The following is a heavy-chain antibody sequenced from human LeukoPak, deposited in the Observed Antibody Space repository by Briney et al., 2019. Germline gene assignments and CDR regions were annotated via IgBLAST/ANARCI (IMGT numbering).Heavy chain of an antibody. J-gene: IGHJ5*02. Sequence: SETLSLTCAVYGGSFSGYYWSWIRQPPGQGLEWIGEINHSGSTNYNPSLKSRVTISVDTSKNQFSLQLNSVTPEDTAVYFCAANLGYCSGGSCFSWFDPWGQGTLVTVSS. CDR3: AANLGYCSGGSCFSWFDP. CDR2: INHSGST. V-gene: IGHV4-34*01. D-gene: IGHD2-15*01. CDR1: GGSFSGYY.